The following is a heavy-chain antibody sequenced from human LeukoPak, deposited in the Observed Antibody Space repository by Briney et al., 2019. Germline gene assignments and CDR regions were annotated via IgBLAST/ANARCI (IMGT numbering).Heavy chain of an antibody. Sequence: ASVKVSCKASGYTFTSYYIHLVRQAPGQGFEWMAIINPSGDSTTYAQKFQGRVTMTRDMSTSTVYMDLSSLRSEDTAIYYCARAGFMQGWFDPWGQGTLVTVSS. J-gene: IGHJ5*02. CDR3: ARAGFMQGWFDP. CDR2: INPSGDST. D-gene: IGHD2-8*01. CDR1: GYTFTSYY. V-gene: IGHV1-46*01.